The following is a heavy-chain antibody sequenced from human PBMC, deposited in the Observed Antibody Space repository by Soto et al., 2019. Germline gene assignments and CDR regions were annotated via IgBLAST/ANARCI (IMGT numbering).Heavy chain of an antibody. CDR1: GFIFSNYG. CDR3: ARANYDLWSGHYGENYLDH. Sequence: QVQLVESGGGVVQPGRSLRLSCAASGFIFSNYGMHWVRQAPGKGLEWVAVIWYDGSNKNYADSVKGRFTISRDNSKNMVYLQMNSLRGEDTAVYYCARANYDLWSGHYGENYLDHLGQGTLVTVSS. CDR2: IWYDGSNK. V-gene: IGHV3-33*01. D-gene: IGHD3-3*01. J-gene: IGHJ4*02.